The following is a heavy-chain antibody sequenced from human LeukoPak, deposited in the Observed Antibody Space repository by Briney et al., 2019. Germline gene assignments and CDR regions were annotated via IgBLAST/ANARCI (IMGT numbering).Heavy chain of an antibody. D-gene: IGHD3-10*01. CDR3: ARDSGRNFHH. J-gene: IGHJ1*01. V-gene: IGHV3-23*01. CDR1: GFTFSSYA. Sequence: PGGSLRLSCAASGFTFSSYAMSWVRQAPGKGLEWVSTISGSGGSTYYADSVKGRFTISRDSSKNTLYLQMNSLGAEDTAVYYCARDSGRNFHHWGQGTLVTVSS. CDR2: ISGSGGST.